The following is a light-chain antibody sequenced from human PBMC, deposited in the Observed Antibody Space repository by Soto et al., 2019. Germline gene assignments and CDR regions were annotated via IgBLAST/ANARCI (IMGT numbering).Light chain of an antibody. CDR1: PSISSW. V-gene: IGKV1-5*01. CDR3: QQYNSYPWT. J-gene: IGKJ1*01. CDR2: DAS. Sequence: DIQMTQSPSTLSASVGDRVTITCRASPSISSWLAWYQQKPGKAPKLLIYDASSLESGAPSRFSGSGSGTEFTLTISSLQPDDCATYYGQQYNSYPWTFGQGTKVEIK.